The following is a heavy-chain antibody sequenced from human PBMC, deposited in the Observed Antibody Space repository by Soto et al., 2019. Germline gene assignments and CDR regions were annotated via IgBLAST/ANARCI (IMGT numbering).Heavy chain of an antibody. CDR3: AKDLSYCSGVNCSLHDVSDL. V-gene: IGHV3-30*18. CDR2: ISYDGINR. CDR1: GFTFSNYA. J-gene: IGHJ4*02. D-gene: IGHD2-15*01. Sequence: PGGSLRLSCAASGFTFSNYAMHWVRQAPGQGLDWVAIISYDGINRFYADSVKGRFAISRDNSKNTLYLQMNSLGDEDTAVYYCAKDLSYCSGVNCSLHDVSDLRGQRSLVTGSS.